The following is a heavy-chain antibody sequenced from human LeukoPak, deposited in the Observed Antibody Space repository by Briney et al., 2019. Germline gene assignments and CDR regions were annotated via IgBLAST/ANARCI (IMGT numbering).Heavy chain of an antibody. CDR1: GFTFSSYS. CDR2: ISI. CDR3: ARDGVRYCSSTSCSRYNWFDP. V-gene: IGHV3-21*01. Sequence: GGSLRLSFAASGFTFSSYSMNWVRQAPGKGLEWVSSISIYYADSVKGRFTISRDNAKNSLYLQMNSLRAEDTAVYYCARDGVRYCSSTSCSRYNWFDPWGQGTLVTVSS. D-gene: IGHD2-2*01. J-gene: IGHJ5*02.